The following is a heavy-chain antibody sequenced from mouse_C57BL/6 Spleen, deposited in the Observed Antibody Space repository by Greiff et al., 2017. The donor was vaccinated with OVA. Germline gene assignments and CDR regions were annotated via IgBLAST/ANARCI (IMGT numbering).Heavy chain of an antibody. D-gene: IGHD2-4*01. Sequence: QVQLQQPGAELVMPGASVKLSCKASGYTFTSYWMPWVKQRPGQGLEWIGEIDPSDSYTNYNQKFKGKSTLTVDKSSSTAYMQLSSLTSEDSAVYYCARWYDYDEDFDYWGQGTTLTVSS. V-gene: IGHV1-69*01. CDR1: GYTFTSYW. CDR2: IDPSDSYT. CDR3: ARWYDYDEDFDY. J-gene: IGHJ2*01.